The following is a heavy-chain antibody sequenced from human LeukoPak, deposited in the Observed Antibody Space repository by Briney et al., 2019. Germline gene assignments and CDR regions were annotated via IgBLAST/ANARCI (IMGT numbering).Heavy chain of an antibody. CDR1: GFTFSSYA. D-gene: IGHD3-22*01. CDR3: AILREGYYYDKDFDY. Sequence: GGSLRLSCAASGFTFSSYAMSWVRQAPGKGLEWVSAISGSGGGTYYADSVKGRFTISRDNSKNTLYLQMNSLRAEDTAVYYCAILREGYYYDKDFDYWGQGTLVTVSS. CDR2: ISGSGGGT. J-gene: IGHJ4*02. V-gene: IGHV3-23*01.